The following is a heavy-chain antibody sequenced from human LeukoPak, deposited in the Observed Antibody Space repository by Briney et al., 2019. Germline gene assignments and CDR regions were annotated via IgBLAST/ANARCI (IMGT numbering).Heavy chain of an antibody. V-gene: IGHV1-69*13. Sequence: SVKASCKASGGTFSSYAISWVRQAPGQGLEWMGGIIPIFHTSNYAQKFQGRVTITADESTSTAYMELSSLRSEDTAVYYCARAMVGLELYSGGWYFDYWGQGTLVTVSS. D-gene: IGHD1-7*01. CDR2: IIPIFHTS. J-gene: IGHJ4*02. CDR1: GGTFSSYA. CDR3: ARAMVGLELYSGGWYFDY.